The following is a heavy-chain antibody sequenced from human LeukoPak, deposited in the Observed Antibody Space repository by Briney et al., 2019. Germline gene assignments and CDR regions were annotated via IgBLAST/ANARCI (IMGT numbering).Heavy chain of an antibody. CDR2: ISSSSAYI. V-gene: IGHV3-21*01. CDR3: ARVGCISTSCYDLDY. D-gene: IGHD2-2*01. Sequence: GGSLRLSCAASGFSFSSFGMNWVRQAPGKGLEWVSSISSSSAYIYYADSVKGRFTISRDNAKNSLYLQMNSLRAEDTAVYYCARVGCISTSCYDLDYRGQGTLVTVSS. CDR1: GFSFSSFG. J-gene: IGHJ4*02.